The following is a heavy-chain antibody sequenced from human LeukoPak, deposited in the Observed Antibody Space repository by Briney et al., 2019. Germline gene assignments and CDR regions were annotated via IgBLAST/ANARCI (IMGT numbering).Heavy chain of an antibody. CDR3: ARDSYYGGTQDY. J-gene: IGHJ4*02. D-gene: IGHD4-23*01. CDR2: ISTSGGTI. CDR1: GFTFSSYA. V-gene: IGHV3-23*01. Sequence: PGGSLRLSCAASGFTFSSYAMSWVRQAPGKGLGWVSAISTSGGTIYYADSVKGRFTISRDNAKNSLYLQMNSLRAEDTAVYYCARDSYYGGTQDYWGQGTLVTVSS.